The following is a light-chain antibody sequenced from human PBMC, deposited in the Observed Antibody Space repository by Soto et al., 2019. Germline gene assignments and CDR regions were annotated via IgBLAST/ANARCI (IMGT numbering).Light chain of an antibody. CDR2: EVS. V-gene: IGLV2-8*01. CDR1: SSDVGGYNF. CDR3: SSYAGSNNFV. J-gene: IGLJ1*01. Sequence: QSVLTQPASVSGSPGQSITISCTGTSSDVGGYNFVSWYQQHPGKAPKLMIYEVSERPSGVPDRFSGSKSSNTASLTVSGLQAEDEVDYYCSSYAGSNNFVFGTGTKLTVL.